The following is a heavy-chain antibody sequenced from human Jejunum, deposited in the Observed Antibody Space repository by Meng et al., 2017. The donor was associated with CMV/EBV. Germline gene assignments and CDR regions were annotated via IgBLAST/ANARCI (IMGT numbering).Heavy chain of an antibody. D-gene: IGHD3-10*01. CDR3: AKRGPTSYWYFDL. V-gene: IGHV3-23*01. CDR1: GYTLSNYS. Sequence: SGYTLSNYSMNWVRQAPGKGRAWVSGVIPSGTNTYYADSVKGRFTISRDNSKNTLYLQMDSPRAEDTAIYYCAKRGPTSYWYFDLWGRGTLVTVSS. CDR2: VIPSGTNT. J-gene: IGHJ2*01.